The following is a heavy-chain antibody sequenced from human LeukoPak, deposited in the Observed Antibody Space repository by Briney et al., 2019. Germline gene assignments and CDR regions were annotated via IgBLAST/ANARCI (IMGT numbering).Heavy chain of an antibody. D-gene: IGHD2-2*01. J-gene: IGHJ6*03. CDR3: AKELRYCSSTSCLKYDYYYYYMDV. V-gene: IGHV3-23*01. CDR1: GFTFSSYA. Sequence: PGGSLRLSCAASGFTFSSYAMSWVRQAPGKGLEWVSATSGSGGSTYYADSVKGRFTISRDNSKNTLYLQMNSLRAEDTAVYYCAKELRYCSSTSCLKYDYYYYYMDVWGKGTTVTVSS. CDR2: TSGSGGST.